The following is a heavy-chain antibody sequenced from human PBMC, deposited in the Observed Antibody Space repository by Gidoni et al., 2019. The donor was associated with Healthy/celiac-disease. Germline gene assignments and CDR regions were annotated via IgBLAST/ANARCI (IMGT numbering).Heavy chain of an antibody. Sequence: QVQLQQWGAGLLKPSETLSLTCAVYGGSFSGYYWSWIRQPPGKGLEWIGEINHSGSTNYNPSLKSRVTISVDTSKNQFSLKLSSVTAADTAVYYCARGGRGGNYYDSSGYYLSWGQGTLVTVSS. CDR3: ARGGRGGNYYDSSGYYLS. V-gene: IGHV4-34*01. J-gene: IGHJ5*02. D-gene: IGHD3-22*01. CDR2: INHSGST. CDR1: GGSFSGYY.